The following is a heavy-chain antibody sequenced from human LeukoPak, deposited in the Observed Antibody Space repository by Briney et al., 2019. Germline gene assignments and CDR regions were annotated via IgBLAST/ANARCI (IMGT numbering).Heavy chain of an antibody. J-gene: IGHJ4*02. CDR1: GFTFSSYA. CDR2: ISGSGGST. CDR3: AKDPNYYDSSGSLDY. D-gene: IGHD3-22*01. Sequence: AGGSLRLSCAASGFTFSSYAMSWVRQAPGKGLEWVSAISGSGGSTYYADSVKGRFTISRDNSKNTLYLQMNSLRAEDTAVYYCAKDPNYYDSSGSLDYWGQGTLVTVSS. V-gene: IGHV3-23*01.